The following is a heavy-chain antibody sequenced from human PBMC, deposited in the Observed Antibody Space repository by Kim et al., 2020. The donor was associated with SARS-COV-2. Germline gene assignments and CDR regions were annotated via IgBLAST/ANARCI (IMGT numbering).Heavy chain of an antibody. CDR3: ARGIAARPSIFGY. CDR2: INHSGST. J-gene: IGHJ4*02. D-gene: IGHD6-6*01. V-gene: IGHV4-34*01. Sequence: SETLSLTCAVYGGSFSGYYWSWIRQPPGKGLEWIGEINHSGSTNYNPSLKSRVTISVDTSKNQFSLKLSSVTAADTAVYYCARGIAARPSIFGYWGQGT. CDR1: GGSFSGYY.